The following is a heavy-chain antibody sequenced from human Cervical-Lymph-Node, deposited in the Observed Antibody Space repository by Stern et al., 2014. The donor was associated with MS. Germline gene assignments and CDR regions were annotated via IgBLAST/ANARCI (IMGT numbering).Heavy chain of an antibody. V-gene: IGHV3-21*01. D-gene: IGHD3-10*01. CDR2: ISSTSSSK. J-gene: IGHJ4*02. CDR1: GFSFSSYR. Sequence: EVQLEESGGGLVKPGGSLRLSCAGSGFSFSSYRMNWVRQAPGKGLEWVSFISSTSSSKYYAASVKGRFTISRDNANNSLYLEMNGLRVDDTAVYYCARAGVGIGDLDFWGQGTLVTVSS. CDR3: ARAGVGIGDLDF.